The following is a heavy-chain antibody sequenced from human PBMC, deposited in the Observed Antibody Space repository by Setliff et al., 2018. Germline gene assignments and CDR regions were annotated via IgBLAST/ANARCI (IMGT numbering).Heavy chain of an antibody. D-gene: IGHD6-13*01. CDR3: ARSPGGGSSWYGPFYYYYYGMDV. J-gene: IGHJ6*02. CDR2: ISSSGSTI. CDR1: GFTFSSYG. Sequence: QPGESLKISCAASGFTFSSYGMNWVRQAPGKGLEWVSYISSSGSTIYYADSVKGRFTISRDNAKNSLYLQMNSLRAEDTAVYYCARSPGGGSSWYGPFYYYYYGMDVWGQGTTVTVSS. V-gene: IGHV3-48*03.